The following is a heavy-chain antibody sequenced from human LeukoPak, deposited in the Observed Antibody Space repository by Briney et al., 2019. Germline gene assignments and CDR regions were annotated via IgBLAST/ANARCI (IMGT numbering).Heavy chain of an antibody. J-gene: IGHJ4*02. D-gene: IGHD2-2*01. V-gene: IGHV1-2*02. CDR1: GYTFTGYY. CDR3: ARGGETIVLPPAMPDDY. CDR2: INPNSGGT. Sequence: ASVKVSCKASGYTFTGYYMHWVRQAPGQGLEWMGWINPNSGGTNYAQNFQGRVTMTRDTSISTAYMDLSRLRSDDTAVYYCARGGETIVLPPAMPDDYWGQGTLVTVSS.